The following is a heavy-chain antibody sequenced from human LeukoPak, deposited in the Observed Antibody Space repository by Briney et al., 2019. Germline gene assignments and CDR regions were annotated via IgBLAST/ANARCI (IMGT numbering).Heavy chain of an antibody. CDR3: AIRTGTYPYYFDY. CDR2: ISTYNGNT. CDR1: GYTFTSFG. J-gene: IGHJ4*02. Sequence: GASVKVSCKASGYTFTSFGISWVRQVPGQGLEWMGWISTYNGNTNYAQKLQGRVTMTRDTSTSTAYMELRSLRSDDTAMYYCAIRTGTYPYYFDYWGQGTLVTVSS. D-gene: IGHD1-26*01. V-gene: IGHV1-18*01.